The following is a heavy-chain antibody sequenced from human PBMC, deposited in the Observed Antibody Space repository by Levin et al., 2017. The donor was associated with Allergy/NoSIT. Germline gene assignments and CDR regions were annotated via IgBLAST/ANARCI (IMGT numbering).Heavy chain of an antibody. J-gene: IGHJ4*02. CDR3: ATWTRGY. V-gene: IGHV3-48*03. CDR2: ISTSGTTI. CDR1: GFTFSLYD. Sequence: GESLKISCAASGFTFSLYDVNWVRQSPGKGLEWISYISTSGTTIYYADSVKGRFTISRDNAKNSLYLQMSSLRVEDTAVYYCATWTRGYWGQGTLVTVSS. D-gene: IGHD3-10*01.